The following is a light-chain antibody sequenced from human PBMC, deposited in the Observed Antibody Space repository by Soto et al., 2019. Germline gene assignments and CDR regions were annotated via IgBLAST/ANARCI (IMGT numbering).Light chain of an antibody. CDR3: SSYTSSTTPG. V-gene: IGLV2-14*01. CDR1: SSDVGGYAY. J-gene: IGLJ2*01. Sequence: QSALTQPASVSGSPGQTITISCTGTSSDVGGYAYVSWYQQYPGKVPKLVISEVSNRPSGVSHRFSGSRSGNTASLTISGLQAEDEADYHCSSYTSSTTPGFCGGTKLTVL. CDR2: EVS.